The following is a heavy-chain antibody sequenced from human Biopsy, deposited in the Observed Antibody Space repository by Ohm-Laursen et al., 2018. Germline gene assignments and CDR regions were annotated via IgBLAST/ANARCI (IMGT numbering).Heavy chain of an antibody. Sequence: SSVKVSCKPSGYTFTSYDITWVRQASGQGPEWIGWLNPVSGNSNFGQKFRGRVTVTSDTSISTAYMELSGLASDDTATYYCGRAVRNQLLTDPWGQGTLVTVTS. V-gene: IGHV1-8*01. CDR3: GRAVRNQLLTDP. CDR2: LNPVSGNS. CDR1: GYTFTSYD. D-gene: IGHD1-7*01. J-gene: IGHJ5*02.